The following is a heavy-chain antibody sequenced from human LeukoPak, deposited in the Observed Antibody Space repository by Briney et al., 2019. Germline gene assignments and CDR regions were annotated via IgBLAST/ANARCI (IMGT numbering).Heavy chain of an antibody. J-gene: IGHJ4*02. CDR1: GASISNSNW. Sequence: SGTLSLTCAVAGASISNSNWWTWVRQPPGKGLEWIGEIYHSGSTNYKPSLKSRATISVDKSKNQFSLKLSSVTAADTALYYCAYSGSYGHLGYWGQGIPVTVAS. CDR2: IYHSGST. D-gene: IGHD1-26*01. CDR3: AYSGSYGHLGY. V-gene: IGHV4-4*02.